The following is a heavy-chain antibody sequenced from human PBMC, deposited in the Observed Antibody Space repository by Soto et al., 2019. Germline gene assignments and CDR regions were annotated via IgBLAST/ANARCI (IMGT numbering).Heavy chain of an antibody. D-gene: IGHD6-19*01. CDR2: TNGNGGST. CDR3: AKGKGGWNFDY. J-gene: IGHJ4*02. CDR1: GFTFSTYA. Sequence: GGSLRLSCVASGFTFSTYAMNWVRQAPGKGLEWVSGTNGNGGSTYYAESVKGRFTISRDNFKNTLFLQMNSLRAEDTAVYYCAKGKGGWNFDYWGQGILVTVSS. V-gene: IGHV3-23*01.